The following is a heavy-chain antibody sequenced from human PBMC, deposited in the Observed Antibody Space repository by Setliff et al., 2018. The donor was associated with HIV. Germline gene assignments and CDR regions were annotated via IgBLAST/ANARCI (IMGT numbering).Heavy chain of an antibody. CDR1: GGSINSGEYY. CDR3: ARPQYPGYYFDY. D-gene: IGHD2-2*01. V-gene: IGHV4-30-4*08. J-gene: IGHJ4*02. CDR2: IYYTGDT. Sequence: SETLSLTCTVSGGSINSGEYYWSWSRQHPGKGLEWIGYIYYTGDTYYKPSLKSRVTISVDTSKNQFSLKLSSVTAADTAVYYCARPQYPGYYFDYWGQGTLVTVSS.